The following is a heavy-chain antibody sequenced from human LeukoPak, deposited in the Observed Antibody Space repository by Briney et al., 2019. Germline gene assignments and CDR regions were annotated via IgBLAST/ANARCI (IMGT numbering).Heavy chain of an antibody. Sequence: GASVKVSCKASGYTFTDYYIHWVRQAPEQGLEWMGWINPNSGGTNYAQMFQGRVTMTSDTSISTAYMELSRLTSDDTAVYYCARDLLAAAASLDPWGQGNLVTVSS. CDR3: ARDLLAAAASLDP. V-gene: IGHV1-2*02. J-gene: IGHJ5*02. CDR2: INPNSGGT. CDR1: GYTFTDYY. D-gene: IGHD6-13*01.